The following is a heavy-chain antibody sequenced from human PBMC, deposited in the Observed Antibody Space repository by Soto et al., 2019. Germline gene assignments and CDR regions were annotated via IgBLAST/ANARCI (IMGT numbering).Heavy chain of an antibody. CDR3: ARDLGGYASH. D-gene: IGHD3-16*01. CDR1: GFTFSNYW. CDR2: INTDGSTT. V-gene: IGHV3-74*01. Sequence: EVQLAESGGGLVQPGGSLRLSCAASGFTFSNYWMHWVRQAPGKGPVWVSRINTDGSTTNYADSVKGRFTISRDNAKNTLYLQTNSLGAEDTAVYYCARDLGGYASHWGQGTLVTVSS. J-gene: IGHJ4*02.